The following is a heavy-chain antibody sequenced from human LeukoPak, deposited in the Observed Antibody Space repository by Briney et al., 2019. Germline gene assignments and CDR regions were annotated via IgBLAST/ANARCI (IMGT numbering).Heavy chain of an antibody. Sequence: GGSLRLSCAASGFTVSSSYISWVRQPPGKGLEWVSVIYSGGSTYYADSVKGRFTISRDNSKNTLDLQMTGLRAEDTAVYYCARERGRGRDSPWFDYWGQGTLVTVSS. CDR3: ARERGRGRDSPWFDY. CDR2: IYSGGST. J-gene: IGHJ4*02. V-gene: IGHV3-53*01. CDR1: GFTVSSSY. D-gene: IGHD1-26*01.